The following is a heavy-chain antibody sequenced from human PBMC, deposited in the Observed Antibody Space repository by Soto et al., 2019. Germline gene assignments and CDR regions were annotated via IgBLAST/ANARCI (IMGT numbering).Heavy chain of an antibody. Sequence: QVQLRESGPGLVEPSETLSLTCTVSGDSMSRYYWSWIRQTAEKGLEWLGRISATGTTSNMTSHKSRITLSVVTSQNQFSLNLKFVTGAGTAVYFCARDQSGAADIWGQGTVVTVS. CDR3: ARDQSGAADI. CDR2: ISATGTT. D-gene: IGHD7-27*01. J-gene: IGHJ3*02. V-gene: IGHV4-4*07. CDR1: GDSMSRYY.